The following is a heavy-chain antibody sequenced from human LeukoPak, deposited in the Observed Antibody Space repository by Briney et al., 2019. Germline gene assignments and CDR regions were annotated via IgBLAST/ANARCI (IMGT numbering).Heavy chain of an antibody. V-gene: IGHV4-61*02. CDR3: ARGVANWFDP. CDR2: ISSSGST. CDR1: GDSISSGDYY. D-gene: IGHD5-12*01. J-gene: IGHJ5*02. Sequence: PSQTLSLTCTVSGDSISSGDYYWSWIRQPAGKGLEWIGRISSSGSTNYNPSLKSRVTISVDTSKNQFSLKLSSVTAADTAVYFCARGVANWFDPWGQGTLVTVPS.